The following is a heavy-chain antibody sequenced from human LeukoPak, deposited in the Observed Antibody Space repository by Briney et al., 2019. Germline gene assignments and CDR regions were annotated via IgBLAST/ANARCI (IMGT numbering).Heavy chain of an antibody. CDR1: GFTFSSYA. J-gene: IGHJ6*02. CDR3: AKGALLWFQVHYYYYGMDV. CDR2: ISYDGSNK. Sequence: GGSLRLSCAASGFTFSSYAMHWVRQAPGKGLEWVAVISYDGSNKYYADSVKGRFTISRDNSKNTLYLQMNSLRAEDTAVYYCAKGALLWFQVHYYYYGMDVWGQGTTVTVSS. D-gene: IGHD3-10*01. V-gene: IGHV3-30*04.